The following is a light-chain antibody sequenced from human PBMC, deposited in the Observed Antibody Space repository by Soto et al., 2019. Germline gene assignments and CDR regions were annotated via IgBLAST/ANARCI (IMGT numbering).Light chain of an antibody. CDR2: KAS. CDR1: QSVRTW. CDR3: LEYNSYRIYT. J-gene: IGKJ2*01. V-gene: IGKV1-5*03. Sequence: DIQMTQSPSTLSASVGDRVTITCRASQSVRTWLAWYQQKPGKAPKLLIYKASSLQSGVPSRFSGSGSGTDFTLTISRLQPDDFATYYCLEYNSYRIYTFGQGTKVDIK.